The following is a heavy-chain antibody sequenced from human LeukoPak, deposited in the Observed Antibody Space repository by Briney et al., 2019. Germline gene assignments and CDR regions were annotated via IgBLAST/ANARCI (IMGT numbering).Heavy chain of an antibody. D-gene: IGHD1-26*01. Sequence: SQTLSLTCAISGDSVSTNSATWTWLRQSPSRGLEWLGRAYYRSKWSNDYAVSMKSRITINPDTSKNQFSLQLNSVTPEDTAVYYCARLVGASWFDSWGQGTLVTVSS. CDR3: ARLVGASWFDS. CDR1: GDSVSTNSAT. CDR2: AYYRSKWSN. V-gene: IGHV6-1*01. J-gene: IGHJ5*01.